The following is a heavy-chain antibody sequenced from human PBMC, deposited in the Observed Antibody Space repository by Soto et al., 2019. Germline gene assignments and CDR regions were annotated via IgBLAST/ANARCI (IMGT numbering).Heavy chain of an antibody. CDR1: GFTFSSYA. V-gene: IGHV3-30-3*01. Sequence: GGSLRLSCAASGFTFSSYAMHWVRQAPGKGLEWVAVISYDGSNKYYADSVKGRFTISRDNSKNTLYLQMNSLRAEDTAVYYRARALEDFDSSSPKDYYYYYGMDVWGQGTTVTVSS. CDR3: ARALEDFDSSSPKDYYYYYGMDV. J-gene: IGHJ6*02. D-gene: IGHD6-6*01. CDR2: ISYDGSNK.